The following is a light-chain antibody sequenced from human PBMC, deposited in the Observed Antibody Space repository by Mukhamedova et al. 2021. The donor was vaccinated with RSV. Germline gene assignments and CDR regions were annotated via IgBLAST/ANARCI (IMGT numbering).Light chain of an antibody. Sequence: VRITCQGDSLRSYYASWYQQKPGQAPVLVIYGKNNRPSGIPDRFSGSSSGNTASLTITGAQAEDEADYYCNSRDSSGNHLVFGG. CDR2: GKN. CDR3: NSRDSSGNHLV. V-gene: IGLV3-19*01. J-gene: IGLJ2*01. CDR1: SLRSYY.